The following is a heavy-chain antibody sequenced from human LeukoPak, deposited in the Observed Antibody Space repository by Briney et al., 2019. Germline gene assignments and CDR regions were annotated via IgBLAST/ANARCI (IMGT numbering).Heavy chain of an antibody. V-gene: IGHV7-4-1*02. J-gene: IGHJ6*03. CDR1: GYTFTSYA. CDR2: INTNTGNP. Sequence: ASVKVSCKASGYTFTSYAMNWVRQAPGQGLEWMGWINTNTGNPTYAQGFTGRFVFSLDTSVSTAYLQISSLRAEDTAVYYCARDQEDYYYYMDVWGNGTTVTVSS. CDR3: ARDQEDYYYYMDV.